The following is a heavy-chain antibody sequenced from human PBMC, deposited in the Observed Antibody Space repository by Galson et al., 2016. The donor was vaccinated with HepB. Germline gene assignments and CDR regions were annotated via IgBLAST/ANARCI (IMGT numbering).Heavy chain of an antibody. CDR2: IWYDGSNK. D-gene: IGHD3-22*01. V-gene: IGHV3-33*01. CDR3: ARAPTFDYDVSGYYPYYFDY. Sequence: SLRLSCAPSGFTFSRFGMHWVRQAPGKGLEWVAAIWYDGSNKYYADSVKGRFAISRDNRKNTLYLQMESLRAEDTAVYFCARAPTFDYDVSGYYPYYFDYWGQGTLVTVSS. J-gene: IGHJ4*02. CDR1: GFTFSRFG.